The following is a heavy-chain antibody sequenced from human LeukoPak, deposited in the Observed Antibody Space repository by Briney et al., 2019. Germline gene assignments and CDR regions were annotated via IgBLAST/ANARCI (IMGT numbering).Heavy chain of an antibody. CDR2: IRSKAYGGTT. D-gene: IGHD6-19*01. J-gene: IGHJ5*02. Sequence: GGSLRLSCAASGFTFSSYEMNWVRQAPGKGLEWVGFIRSKAYGGTTEYAASVKGRFTISRDDSKSIAYLQMNSLKTEDTAVYYCTRARIAVAGNRNWFDPWGQGTLVTVSS. V-gene: IGHV3-49*04. CDR3: TRARIAVAGNRNWFDP. CDR1: GFTFSSYE.